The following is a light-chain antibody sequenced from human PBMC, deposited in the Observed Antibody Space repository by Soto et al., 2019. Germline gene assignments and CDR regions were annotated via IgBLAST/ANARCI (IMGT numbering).Light chain of an antibody. CDR3: QQYGSSPWT. Sequence: EIVLTQSPGTLSLSPGQRATLSCRASQRLSASDIAWYQQKPGQAPRLLTKGASSRATGIPDRFSGSGSGTDFTLTISRLEPEDFAVYYCQQYGSSPWTFGQGTKVDIK. CDR2: GAS. J-gene: IGKJ1*01. V-gene: IGKV3-20*01. CDR1: QRLSASD.